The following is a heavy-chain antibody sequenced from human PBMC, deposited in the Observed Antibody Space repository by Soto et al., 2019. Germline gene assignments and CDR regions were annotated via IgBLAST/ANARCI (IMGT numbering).Heavy chain of an antibody. CDR3: ERGRYCSSTSCYVQASPEIDE. V-gene: IGHV4-34*01. D-gene: IGHD2-2*01. J-gene: IGHJ4*02. Sequence: SETLSLTCAAYGGSFSGYYWSWIRQPPGKGLEWIGEINHSGSTNYNPSLKSRVTISVDTSKNQFSLKLSSVTAADTAVYYCERGRYCSSTSCYVQASPEIDEWGQGTLVTVSS. CDR2: INHSGST. CDR1: GGSFSGYY.